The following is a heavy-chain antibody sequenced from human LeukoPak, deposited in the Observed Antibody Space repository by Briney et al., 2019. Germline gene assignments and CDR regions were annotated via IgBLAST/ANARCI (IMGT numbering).Heavy chain of an antibody. CDR2: MNPNSGNT. J-gene: IGHJ6*02. CDR1: GYTFTSYD. D-gene: IGHD3-3*01. CDR3: AAEPTLRFLEWSFGGMDV. V-gene: IGHV1-8*01. Sequence: ASVKVSCKASGYTFTSYDINWVRQATGQGLEWMGWMNPNSGNTGYAQKFQGRVTMTRNTSISTAYMELSSLRSEDTAVYYCAAEPTLRFLEWSFGGMDVWGQGTTVTVSS.